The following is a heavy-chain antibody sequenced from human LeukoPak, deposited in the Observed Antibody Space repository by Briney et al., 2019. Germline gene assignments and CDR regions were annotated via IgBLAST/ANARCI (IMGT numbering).Heavy chain of an antibody. CDR1: RCRFTRYG. CDR2: INAYNDNT. CDR3: ARKYDILAGQSNWFDP. D-gene: IGHD3-9*01. Sequence: ASVKVSCKASRCRFTRYGISWVRQAPGQGLEWMGWINAYNDNTNYAQKLQGRVTMTTDTSTSTANMELRSLRSDDTAVYYCARKYDILAGQSNWFDPWGQGTLVTVSS. V-gene: IGHV1-18*01. J-gene: IGHJ5*02.